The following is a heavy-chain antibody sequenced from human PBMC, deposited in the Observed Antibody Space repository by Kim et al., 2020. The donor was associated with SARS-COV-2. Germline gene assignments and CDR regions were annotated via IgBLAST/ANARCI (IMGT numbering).Heavy chain of an antibody. D-gene: IGHD4-17*01. CDR3: ATCYGDCAVCVH. J-gene: IGHJ4*01. CDR1: GGSISTPGHY. CDR2: VYHSGST. V-gene: IGHV4-39*01. Sequence: SETLSLTCTVSGGSISTPGHYWGWIRQPPGKGLESIGNVYHSGSTFYNPSLERRVTISLSASENQFSLKLDSVTAADTAVYYCATCYGDCAVCVHWGQGTLVTVSS.